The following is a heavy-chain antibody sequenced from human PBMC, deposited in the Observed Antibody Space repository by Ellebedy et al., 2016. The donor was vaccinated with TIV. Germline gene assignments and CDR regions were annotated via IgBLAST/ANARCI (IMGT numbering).Heavy chain of an antibody. CDR2: ISYDGSNK. J-gene: IGHJ6*02. D-gene: IGHD2-8*02. CDR1: GFTFSSYA. V-gene: IGHV3-30-3*01. Sequence: GGSLRLSCAASGFTFSSYAMHWVRQAPGKGLEWVAVISYDGSNKYYADSVKGRFTISRDNSKNTLYLQMNSLRAEDTAVYYCARDRVRKAGGFYYYYYYGMDVWGQGTTVTVSS. CDR3: ARDRVRKAGGFYYYYYYGMDV.